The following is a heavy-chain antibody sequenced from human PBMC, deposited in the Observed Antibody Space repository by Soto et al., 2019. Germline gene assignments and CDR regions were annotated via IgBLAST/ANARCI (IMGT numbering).Heavy chain of an antibody. D-gene: IGHD2-15*01. CDR3: AMPHCNTAFCYPFYYFDH. CDR1: GDTFSRFA. V-gene: IGHV1-69*01. Sequence: QLVQSGAEVRKPGSSVKVSCRAYGDTFSRFAISWVRQAPGQGLEWMGGIIPNSATANYAQKFWGRVTISADESTSTAYMERRSLRSEDTAMFYCAMPHCNTAFCYPFYYFDHWGQGTLITVSS. CDR2: IIPNSATA. J-gene: IGHJ4*02.